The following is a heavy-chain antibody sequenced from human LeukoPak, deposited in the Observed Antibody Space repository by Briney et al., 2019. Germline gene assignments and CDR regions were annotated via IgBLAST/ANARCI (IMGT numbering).Heavy chain of an antibody. V-gene: IGHV4-59*02. J-gene: IGHJ4*02. CDR1: GVSVSTSH. D-gene: IGHD2/OR15-2a*01. Sequence: SATLSLSCNVSGVSVSTSHWNWIRQRPGKGLEWIGCLSYTGKTDYNPSLKSRVSISLGSSNNHFSLMLTSVTAADTAVYYCSEGYFEPFDHWGQGILVTVSS. CDR3: SEGYFEPFDH. CDR2: LSYTGKT.